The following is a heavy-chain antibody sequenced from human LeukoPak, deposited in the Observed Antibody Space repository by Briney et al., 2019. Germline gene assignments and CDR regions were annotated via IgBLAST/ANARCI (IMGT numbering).Heavy chain of an antibody. V-gene: IGHV4-39*01. Sequence: SETLSLTCTVSGGSISSSSYYWGWIRQPPGKGLEWIGNIYYSGSTYYNPSLKSRVTISVDTSKNQFSLKLSSVTAADTAVYYCASFLITIFGEGRGYYYGMDVWGQGTTVTVSS. D-gene: IGHD3-3*01. CDR2: IYYSGST. CDR1: GGSISSSSYY. J-gene: IGHJ6*02. CDR3: ASFLITIFGEGRGYYYGMDV.